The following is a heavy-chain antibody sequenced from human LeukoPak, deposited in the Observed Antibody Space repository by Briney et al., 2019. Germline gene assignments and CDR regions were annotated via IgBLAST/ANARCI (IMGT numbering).Heavy chain of an antibody. CDR1: GYSISSGYY. V-gene: IGHV4-61*01. CDR2: IYYSGST. D-gene: IGHD4-17*01. J-gene: IGHJ4*02. Sequence: SETLSLTCAVSGYSISSGYYWGWIRQPPGKGLEWIGYIYYSGSTNYNPSLKSRVTISVDTSKNQFSLKLSSVTAADTAVYYCARGRTVSPADYWGQGTLVTVSS. CDR3: ARGRTVSPADY.